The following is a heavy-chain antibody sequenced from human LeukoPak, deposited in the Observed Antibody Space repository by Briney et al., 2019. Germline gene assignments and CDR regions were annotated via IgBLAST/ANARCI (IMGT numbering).Heavy chain of an antibody. CDR3: ARAPITSPFYFDY. J-gene: IGHJ4*02. CDR2: INWSGGST. Sequence: GGSLRLSCTASGFAFDEHGMSWVRQVPGKGLEWVSGINWSGGSTGYADPLRGRFTISRDNAKNSPYLQMDSLRAEDTALYYCARAPITSPFYFDYWGQGTLVTVSS. V-gene: IGHV3-20*04. D-gene: IGHD2-2*01. CDR1: GFAFDEHG.